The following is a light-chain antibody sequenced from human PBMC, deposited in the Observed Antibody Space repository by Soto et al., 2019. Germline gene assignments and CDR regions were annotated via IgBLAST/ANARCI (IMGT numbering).Light chain of an antibody. CDR1: QSISSW. J-gene: IGKJ1*01. V-gene: IGKV1-5*01. Sequence: DIQMTQSPSTLSASVGDRVTITCRASQSISSWLAWYQQKPGKAPKLLIYDASSLESGVPSSFSGSGSGTEFTLTISSLHPDDFATYFCQQYNSYPRTFGQGTKVEIK. CDR3: QQYNSYPRT. CDR2: DAS.